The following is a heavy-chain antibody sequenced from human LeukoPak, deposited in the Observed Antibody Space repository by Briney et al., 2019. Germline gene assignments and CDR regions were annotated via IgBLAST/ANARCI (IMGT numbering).Heavy chain of an antibody. CDR2: IGGSGDYT. D-gene: IGHD5-18*01. Sequence: GGSLRLSCAASGFTFSSYAMSWVRQAPGKGLEWVSAIGGSGDYTYYADSVKGRFTISRDNSKNTLYLQMNSLRAEDTAVYYCAKESGYSYGYCGYGGQGTLVTVSS. V-gene: IGHV3-23*01. CDR3: AKESGYSYGYCGY. J-gene: IGHJ4*02. CDR1: GFTFSSYA.